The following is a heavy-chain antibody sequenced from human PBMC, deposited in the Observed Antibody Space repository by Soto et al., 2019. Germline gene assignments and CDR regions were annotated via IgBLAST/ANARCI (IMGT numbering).Heavy chain of an antibody. J-gene: IGHJ6*02. Sequence: ASVKVSCKASGVTFNTYAISWVRQAPGQGLEWMGGIIPIFGTANYAQKFQGRVTITADESTSTAYMELSSLRSEDTAVYYCARAHYGSGSYPYYYYGMDVWGQGTTVTVSS. CDR3: ARAHYGSGSYPYYYYGMDV. V-gene: IGHV1-69*13. CDR2: IIPIFGTA. D-gene: IGHD3-10*01. CDR1: GVTFNTYA.